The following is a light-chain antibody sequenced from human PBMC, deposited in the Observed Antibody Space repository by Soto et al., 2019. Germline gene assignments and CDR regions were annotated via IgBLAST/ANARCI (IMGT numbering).Light chain of an antibody. CDR2: TTS. Sequence: IQMTQSPSSLSASVGDRVTISCLASQGIGNDLCWYQQKPGKPPKLLIHTTSSLQSGVPSRFSGSGAGTDFTLTISTLQPEDFATYYCQQCDSTPQTFGGGTKVDIK. CDR1: QGIGND. CDR3: QQCDSTPQT. J-gene: IGKJ4*01. V-gene: IGKV1-39*01.